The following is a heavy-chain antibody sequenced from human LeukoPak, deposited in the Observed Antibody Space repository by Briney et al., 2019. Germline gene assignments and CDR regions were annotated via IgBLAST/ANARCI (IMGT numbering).Heavy chain of an antibody. J-gene: IGHJ4*02. CDR3: AKGHSDYGTGFDL. V-gene: IGHV3-23*01. D-gene: IGHD4-17*01. Sequence: GGSLRLSCAASGLSFSRYAMSWVRRAPGKGLECVSVISGSGRSTNYADSVKGRFTISRDNSKNTLYLHMERLRAEDTAAYYCAKGHSDYGTGFDLWGQGTLVTVSS. CDR2: ISGSGRST. CDR1: GLSFSRYA.